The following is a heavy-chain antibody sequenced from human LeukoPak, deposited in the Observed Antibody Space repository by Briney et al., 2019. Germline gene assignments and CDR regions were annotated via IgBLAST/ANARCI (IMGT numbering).Heavy chain of an antibody. CDR3: ATDAVPRDYGDPVNAYDL. J-gene: IGHJ3*01. V-gene: IGHV4-34*01. CDR1: GGSLSGYY. Sequence: PSETLSLTCAVSGGSLSGYYWSWIRQSPGKGLEWMGDIHHDGRTKYKSSFKSRVTIFLDSSKNEVSLRLSPVTPADTALYFCATDAVPRDYGDPVNAYDLWGQGTMVTVAP. CDR2: IHHDGRT. D-gene: IGHD4-17*01.